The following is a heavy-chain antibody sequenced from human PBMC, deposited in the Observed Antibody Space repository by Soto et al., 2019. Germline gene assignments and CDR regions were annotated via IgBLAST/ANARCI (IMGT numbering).Heavy chain of an antibody. CDR3: ARRRGSGPAAIPLDYYYGMDV. Sequence: ASVKVSCKASGDTFSSYYMNWVRQAPGQGLEWMGGINPNSGGANYAQKFQGRVTMTRDTSISTAYMELSRLRSDDTAVYYCARRRGSGPAAIPLDYYYGMDVWGQGTTVTVSS. CDR1: GDTFSSYY. J-gene: IGHJ6*02. D-gene: IGHD2-2*02. V-gene: IGHV1-2*02. CDR2: INPNSGGA.